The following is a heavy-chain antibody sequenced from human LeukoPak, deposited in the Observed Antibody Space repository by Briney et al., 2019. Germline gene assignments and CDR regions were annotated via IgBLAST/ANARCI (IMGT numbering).Heavy chain of an antibody. J-gene: IGHJ4*02. CDR1: GGSFSGYY. Sequence: PSETLSLTCAVYGGSFSGYYWSWIRQPPGKGLEWIGEINHSGSTNYNPSLKSRVTISVDTSKNQFSLKLSSVTAADTAVYYCARGFGAYSNLDWGQGTLVTVSS. D-gene: IGHD4-11*01. CDR2: INHSGST. V-gene: IGHV4-34*01. CDR3: ARGFGAYSNLD.